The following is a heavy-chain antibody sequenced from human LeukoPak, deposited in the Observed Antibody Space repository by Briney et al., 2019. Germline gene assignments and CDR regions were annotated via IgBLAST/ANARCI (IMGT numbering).Heavy chain of an antibody. CDR1: GYSFTGYY. V-gene: IGHV1-46*01. D-gene: IGHD3-10*01. Sequence: ASVKVSCKASGYSFTGYYIHWVRQAPGQGLEWMGIINPSGGSTSYAQKFQGRVTMTRDMSASTVYMELSSLRSEDTAVYYCARAGFLDWGQGTLVTVSS. J-gene: IGHJ4*02. CDR3: ARAGFLD. CDR2: INPSGGST.